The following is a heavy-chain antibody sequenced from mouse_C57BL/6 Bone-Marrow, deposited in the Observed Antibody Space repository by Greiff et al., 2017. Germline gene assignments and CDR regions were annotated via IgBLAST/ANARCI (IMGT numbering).Heavy chain of an antibody. Sequence: DVMLVESGGGLVKPGGSLKLSCAASGFTFSDYGMHWVRQAPEKGLEWVPYISSGSSTIYYADTVKGRFTRSRDNAKNTLFLQMTSLRSEDTAMYYCAIIYDGSYYYAMDYWGQGTSVTVSS. D-gene: IGHD2-3*01. CDR2: ISSGSSTI. J-gene: IGHJ4*01. V-gene: IGHV5-17*01. CDR3: AIIYDGSYYYAMDY. CDR1: GFTFSDYG.